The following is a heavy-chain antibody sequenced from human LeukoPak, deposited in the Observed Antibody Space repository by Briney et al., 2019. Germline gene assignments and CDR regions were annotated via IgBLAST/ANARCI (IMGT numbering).Heavy chain of an antibody. D-gene: IGHD6-13*01. CDR2: INHSGST. J-gene: IGHJ4*02. Sequence: GSLRLSCAASGFTVSSNYMSWIRQPPGKGLEWIGEINHSGSTNYNPSLKSRVTISVDTSKNQFSLKLSSVTAADTAVYYCARGRQRTRLAAAGRGYFDYWGQGTLVTVSS. V-gene: IGHV4-34*01. CDR3: ARGRQRTRLAAAGRGYFDY. CDR1: GFTVSSNY.